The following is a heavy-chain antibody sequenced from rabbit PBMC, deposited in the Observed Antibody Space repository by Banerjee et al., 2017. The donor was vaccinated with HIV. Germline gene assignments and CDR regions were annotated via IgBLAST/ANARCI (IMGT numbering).Heavy chain of an antibody. CDR1: GFIFSDNYA. J-gene: IGHJ4*01. D-gene: IGHD1-1*01. Sequence: QEQLEESGGGLVQPEGSLTLTCTASGFIFSDNYAICWVRQAPGKGLEWIGCIYTDTDNTAYASWAKGRFTISKTSSTTVTLQMTSLTAADTATYFCARSYGDSGYSSYYLWGPGTLVTVS. CDR3: ARSYGDSGYSSYYL. CDR2: IYTDTDNT. V-gene: IGHV1S45*01.